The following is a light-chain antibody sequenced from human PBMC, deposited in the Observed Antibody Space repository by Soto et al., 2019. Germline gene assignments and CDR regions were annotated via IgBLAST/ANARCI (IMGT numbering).Light chain of an antibody. CDR3: QQYNNWPPLYT. Sequence: EILMTQSPATLSLSPGERATLSCRASQSVYSNLAWYQQRPGQPPRLLIYGASSRATGIPARFSGSGSGTDFTLTISSMQSEDFADYYCQQYNNWPPLYTFGQGTKLEI. V-gene: IGKV3-15*01. J-gene: IGKJ2*01. CDR1: QSVYSN. CDR2: GAS.